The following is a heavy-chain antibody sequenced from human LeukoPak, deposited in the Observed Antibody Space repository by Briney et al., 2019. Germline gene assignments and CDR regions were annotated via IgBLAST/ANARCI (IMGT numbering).Heavy chain of an antibody. Sequence: SGPTLVKPTQTLTLTCTCSGFSLSTNGVGVGWIRQPPGKALEWLALIYWDDDKRYSPSLKSRLTLTKDNSKNQVVLTMTNMDPVDTGTYYCTFGRGKRYCSGDTCCSFDSWGQGNLVTVSS. CDR2: IYWDDDK. CDR3: TFGRGKRYCSGDTCCSFDS. CDR1: GFSLSTNGVG. J-gene: IGHJ4*02. V-gene: IGHV2-5*02. D-gene: IGHD2-15*01.